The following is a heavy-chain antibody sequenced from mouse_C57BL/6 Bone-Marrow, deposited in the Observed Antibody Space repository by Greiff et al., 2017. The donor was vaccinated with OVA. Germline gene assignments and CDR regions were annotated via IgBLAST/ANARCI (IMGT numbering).Heavy chain of an antibody. CDR1: GFTFSDYY. J-gene: IGHJ2*01. Sequence: EVKVVESEGGLVQPGSSMKLSCTASGFTFSDYYMAWVRQVPEKGLEWVANINYDGSSTYYLDSLKSRFIISRDNAKNILYLQMSSLKSEDTATYYCARDHGNPYYFDYWGQGTTLTVSS. V-gene: IGHV5-16*01. CDR2: INYDGSST. D-gene: IGHD2-1*01. CDR3: ARDHGNPYYFDY.